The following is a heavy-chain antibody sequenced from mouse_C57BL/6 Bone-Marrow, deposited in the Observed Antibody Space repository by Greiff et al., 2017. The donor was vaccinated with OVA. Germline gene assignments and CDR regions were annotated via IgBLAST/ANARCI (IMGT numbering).Heavy chain of an antibody. V-gene: IGHV1-78*01. CDR3: ARLGYYGSSYVDY. CDR1: GYTFTDHT. Sequence: VQRVESDAELVKPGASVKISCKVSGYTFTDHTIHWMKQRPEQGLEWIGYIYPRDGSTKYNEKFKGKATLTADKSSSTAYMQLNSLTSDDSAVYFCARLGYYGSSYVDYWGQGTTLTVSS. J-gene: IGHJ2*01. CDR2: IYPRDGST. D-gene: IGHD1-1*01.